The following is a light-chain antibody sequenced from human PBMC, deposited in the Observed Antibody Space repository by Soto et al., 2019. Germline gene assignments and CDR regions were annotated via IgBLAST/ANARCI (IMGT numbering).Light chain of an antibody. CDR3: QQYDTSPT. CDR2: DAS. Sequence: EIVLTQSPGTLSLSPGERATLSCRASQSVSSSYLAWYQQKPGQAPRLLIYDASSRATGIPDRFSGSGSGTDFTLTISRLEPEDSAVYFCQQYDTSPTFGQGTKVDIK. J-gene: IGKJ1*01. V-gene: IGKV3-20*01. CDR1: QSVSSSY.